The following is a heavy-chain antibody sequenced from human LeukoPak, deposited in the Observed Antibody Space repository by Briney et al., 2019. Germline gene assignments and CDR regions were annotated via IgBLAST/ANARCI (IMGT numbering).Heavy chain of an antibody. D-gene: IGHD3-22*01. CDR3: ASSYYYDSSTYFPTAFDI. CDR2: IYPDDSET. Sequence: GESLKISCQGSGYSFTNYWIGWVRQMPGKGLEWMGIIYPDDSETSYSPSFQGQVTISADKSITTAYLHWSSLQASDTAMYYCASSYYYDSSTYFPTAFDIWGQGTVVTVSS. J-gene: IGHJ3*02. CDR1: GYSFTNYW. V-gene: IGHV5-51*01.